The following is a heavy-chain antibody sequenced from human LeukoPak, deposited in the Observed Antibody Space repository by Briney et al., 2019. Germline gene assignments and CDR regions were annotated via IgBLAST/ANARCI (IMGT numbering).Heavy chain of an antibody. J-gene: IGHJ4*02. CDR2: ISGSGGST. CDR1: GFTFSSYA. CDR3: AKDYSSGWYIDY. V-gene: IGHV3-23*01. Sequence: GALRLSCAASGFTFSSYAMSWVRQAPGKGLEWVSGISGSGGSTYYADSVKGRFTISRDNSKKTVYLQMNSLRAEDTAVYSCAKDYSSGWYIDYWGQGTLVTVSS. D-gene: IGHD6-19*01.